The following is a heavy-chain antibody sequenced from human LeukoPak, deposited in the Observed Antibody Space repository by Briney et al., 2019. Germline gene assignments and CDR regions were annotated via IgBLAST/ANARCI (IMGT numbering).Heavy chain of an antibody. D-gene: IGHD6-19*01. Sequence: SETLSLICTVSGASISSYYWSWIRQPPGKGLEWIGYIYYSGSTNYNPSLKSRVTISVDTSKNQFSLKLSSVTAADTAVYYCARADSSGWNNWFDPWGQGTLVTVSS. V-gene: IGHV4-59*01. CDR1: GASISSYY. J-gene: IGHJ5*02. CDR3: ARADSSGWNNWFDP. CDR2: IYYSGST.